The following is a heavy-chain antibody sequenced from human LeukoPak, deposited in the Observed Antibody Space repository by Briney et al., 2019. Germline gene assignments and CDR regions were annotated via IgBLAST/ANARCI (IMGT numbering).Heavy chain of an antibody. D-gene: IGHD6-13*01. CDR1: GYTFTGYY. V-gene: IGHV1-2*02. J-gene: IGHJ6*03. CDR3: ARDGSSWYEYYYMDV. Sequence: GASVTVSCKASGYTFTGYYMHWVRQAPGQGLEWMGWINPNSGGTNYAQKFQGRVTMTRDTSISTAYMELSRLRSDDTAVYYCARDGSSWYEYYYMDVWGKGTTVTVSS. CDR2: INPNSGGT.